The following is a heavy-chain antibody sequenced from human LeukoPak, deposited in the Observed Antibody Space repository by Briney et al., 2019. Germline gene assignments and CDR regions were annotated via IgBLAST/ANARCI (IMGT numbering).Heavy chain of an antibody. CDR1: GGSISSGGYY. J-gene: IGHJ5*02. V-gene: IGHV4-30-2*01. CDR3: AREPRGMAAAGTRWFDP. Sequence: SETLSLTCTVSGGSISSGGYYWSWIRQPPGKGLEWIGYIYHSGSTYYNPSLKSRVTISVDRSKNQFSLKLSSVTAADTAVYYCAREPRGMAAAGTRWFDPWGQGTLVTVSS. D-gene: IGHD6-13*01. CDR2: IYHSGST.